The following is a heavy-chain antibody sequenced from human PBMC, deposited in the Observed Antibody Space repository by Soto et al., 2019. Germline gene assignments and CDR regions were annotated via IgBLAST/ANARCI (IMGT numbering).Heavy chain of an antibody. J-gene: IGHJ6*03. D-gene: IGHD2-15*01. CDR3: ARVRGYCSGGSCYWHYMDV. CDR2: INHSGST. CDR1: GGSFSGYY. Sequence: SDTLSLTCAVYGGSFSGYYWSWIRQPPGEGLEWIGEINHSGSTNYNPSLKSRVTISVDTSKNQFSLKLSSVTAADTAVYYCARVRGYCSGGSCYWHYMDVWGKGTTVTVSS. V-gene: IGHV4-34*01.